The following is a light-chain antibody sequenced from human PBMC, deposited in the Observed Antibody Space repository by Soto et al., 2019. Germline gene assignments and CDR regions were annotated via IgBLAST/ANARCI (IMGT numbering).Light chain of an antibody. CDR3: CSYSGSNTIVV. CDR2: DVN. J-gene: IGLJ2*01. Sequence: QSALTQPASVSGSPGQSITISCTGTSSDVGGYNFVSWYQQHPGKAPRLMIFDVNNRPSGVSTRFSGSKSGNTASLTISGLQAEDEADYYFCSYSGSNTIVVFGGGTQLTVL. CDR1: SSDVGGYNF. V-gene: IGLV2-14*03.